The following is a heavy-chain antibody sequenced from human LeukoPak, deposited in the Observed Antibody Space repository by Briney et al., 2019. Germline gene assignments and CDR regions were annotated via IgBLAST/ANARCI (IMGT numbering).Heavy chain of an antibody. CDR2: INGDGSNI. J-gene: IGHJ4*02. CDR3: ARDGNETDVTYYYGSGSIDY. CDR1: GFTFSSYW. Sequence: GGSLRLSCVASGFTFSSYWMHWVRQAPRKGLVWVSRINGDGSNINYADSVRGRFTISRDNAKNSLYLQMNSLRAEDTAVYYCARDGNETDVTYYYGSGSIDYWGQGTLVTVSS. V-gene: IGHV3-74*01. D-gene: IGHD3-10*01.